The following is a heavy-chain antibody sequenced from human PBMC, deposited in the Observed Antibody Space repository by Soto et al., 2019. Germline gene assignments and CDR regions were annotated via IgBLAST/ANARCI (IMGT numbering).Heavy chain of an antibody. V-gene: IGHV4-34*01. CDR2: INHSGST. Sequence: SETLSLTCAVYGGSFSGYYWSWIRQPPGKGLEWIGEINHSGSTNYNPSLKSRVTISVDTSKNQFSLKLSSVTAADTAVYYCAREAGPLAAAGPNWFDPWGQGTLVTVSS. CDR1: GGSFSGYY. CDR3: AREAGPLAAAGPNWFDP. J-gene: IGHJ5*02. D-gene: IGHD6-13*01.